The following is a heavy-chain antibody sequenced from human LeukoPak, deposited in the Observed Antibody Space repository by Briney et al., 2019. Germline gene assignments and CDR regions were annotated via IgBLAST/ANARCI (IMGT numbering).Heavy chain of an antibody. J-gene: IGHJ5*02. D-gene: IGHD3-3*01. CDR1: GFTFSSYW. CDR2: IKQDGSEK. V-gene: IGHV3-7*01. CDR3: ARDAEVGTLFGVLSRYNWFDP. Sequence: QPGGSLRLSCAASGFTFSSYWMSWVRQAPGKGLEWVANIKQDGSEKYYVDSVKGRFTISRDNAKKSLYLQMNNLRAEDTAVYYCARDAEVGTLFGVLSRYNWFDPWGQGTLVTVSS.